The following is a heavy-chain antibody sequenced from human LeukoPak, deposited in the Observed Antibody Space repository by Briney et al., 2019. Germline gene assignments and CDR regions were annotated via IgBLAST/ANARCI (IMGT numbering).Heavy chain of an antibody. CDR1: GFTFSSYG. CDR3: AKDRARSGYYYYYMDV. Sequence: GGSLRLSCAASGFTFSSYGMHWVRQAPGKGLEWVAFIRYDGSNKYYADSVKGRFTISRGNSKNTLYLQMNSLRAEDTAVYYCAKDRARSGYYYYYMDVWGKGTTVTVSS. J-gene: IGHJ6*03. CDR2: IRYDGSNK. V-gene: IGHV3-30*02.